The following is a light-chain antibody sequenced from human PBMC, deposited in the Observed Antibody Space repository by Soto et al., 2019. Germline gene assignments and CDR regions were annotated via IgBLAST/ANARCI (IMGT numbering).Light chain of an antibody. V-gene: IGLV1-40*01. CDR3: QSYDSSLSGGV. J-gene: IGLJ3*02. Sequence: QSVLTQPPSVSGAPGQRVTISCTGSSSNIGAGYDVHWYQQLPGTAPKLLIYGNSNRPSGVPDRFSGSKSGTSASLAITGRQAEEEADYYCQSYDSSLSGGVFGGGTKLTVL. CDR2: GNS. CDR1: SSNIGAGYD.